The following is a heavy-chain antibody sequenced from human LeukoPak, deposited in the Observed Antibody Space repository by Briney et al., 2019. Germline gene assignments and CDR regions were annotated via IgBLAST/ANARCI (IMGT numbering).Heavy chain of an antibody. Sequence: GGSLRLSCAASGFTFSSYAMSWVRQAPGKGLEWVSAISGSGGSTYFADSVKGRFTISRDNSKNTLYLQMNTLRAQDTALFSFAKDRSHGFFEGLPDWFDPWGQGTLVTVSS. D-gene: IGHD3-3*01. V-gene: IGHV3-23*01. CDR3: AKDRSHGFFEGLPDWFDP. CDR2: ISGSGGST. J-gene: IGHJ5*02. CDR1: GFTFSSYA.